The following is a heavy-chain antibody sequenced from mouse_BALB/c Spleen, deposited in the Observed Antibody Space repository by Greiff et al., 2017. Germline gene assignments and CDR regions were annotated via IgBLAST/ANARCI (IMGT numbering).Heavy chain of an antibody. Sequence: VQLQQSGPELVKPGASVRISCKASGYTFTSYYIHWVKQRPGQGLEWIGWIYPGNVNTKYNEKFKGKATLTADKSSSTAYMQLSSLTSEDSAVYFCARDGGNPFAYWGQGTLVTVSA. D-gene: IGHD1-1*02. J-gene: IGHJ3*01. CDR3: ARDGGNPFAY. CDR1: GYTFTSYY. CDR2: IYPGNVNT. V-gene: IGHV1S56*01.